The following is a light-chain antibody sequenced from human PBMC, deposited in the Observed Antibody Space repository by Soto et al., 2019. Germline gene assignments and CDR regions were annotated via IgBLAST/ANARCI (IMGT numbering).Light chain of an antibody. CDR3: TSYTGSSTFVV. Sequence: QSALTQPPSVSGSPGQSVTISCTGTSSDVGSYNRVSWYQQPPGTAPKLMIYGVSNRPSGVPDRFSGSKSGNTASLTISGLQAEDEADYYCTSYTGSSTFVVFGGGTNLTVL. CDR2: GVS. CDR1: SSDVGSYNR. V-gene: IGLV2-18*02. J-gene: IGLJ2*01.